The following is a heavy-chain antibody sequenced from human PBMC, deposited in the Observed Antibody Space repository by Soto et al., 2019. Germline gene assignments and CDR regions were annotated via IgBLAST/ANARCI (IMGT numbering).Heavy chain of an antibody. CDR1: GFTLSSYS. CDR3: ARDPMVRGVIEGYYYGMDV. J-gene: IGHJ6*02. CDR2: ISSSSSTI. V-gene: IGHV3-48*02. D-gene: IGHD3-10*01. Sequence: PGGSLRLSCAASGFTLSSYSMNWVRQAPGKGLEWVSYISSSSSTIYYADSVKGRFTISRDNAKNSLYLQMNSLRDEDTAVYYCARDPMVRGVIEGYYYGMDVWGQGTTVTVSS.